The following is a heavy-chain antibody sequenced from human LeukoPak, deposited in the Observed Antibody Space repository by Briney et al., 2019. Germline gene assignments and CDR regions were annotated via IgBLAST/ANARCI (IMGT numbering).Heavy chain of an antibody. D-gene: IGHD3-22*01. Sequence: GASVKVSCKPSGYTSTGYYMHWVRQAPGQGLEWMGRINPNSGGTNYAQKFQGRVTMTRDTSISTAYMELSRLRSDDTAVYYCASADYYDSSSIDYWGQGTLVTVSS. CDR1: GYTSTGYY. V-gene: IGHV1-2*06. CDR3: ASADYYDSSSIDY. J-gene: IGHJ4*02. CDR2: INPNSGGT.